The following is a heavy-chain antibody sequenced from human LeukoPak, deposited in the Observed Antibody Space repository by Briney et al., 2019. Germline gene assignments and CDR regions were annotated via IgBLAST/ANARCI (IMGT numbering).Heavy chain of an antibody. Sequence: SETLSLTCTVSGGSISSYYWSWIRQPPGKGLEWIGYIYYSGSTNYNPSLKSRVTISVDTSKNQFSLKLSSVTAADTAVYYCARAGLYYYDSSGYGAGSYWGQGTLVTVSS. D-gene: IGHD3-22*01. CDR2: IYYSGST. V-gene: IGHV4-59*01. CDR1: GGSISSYY. J-gene: IGHJ4*02. CDR3: ARAGLYYYDSSGYGAGSY.